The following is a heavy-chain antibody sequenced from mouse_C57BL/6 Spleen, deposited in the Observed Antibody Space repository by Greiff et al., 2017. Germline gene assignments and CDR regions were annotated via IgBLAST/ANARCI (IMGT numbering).Heavy chain of an antibody. CDR1: GYSITSGHY. D-gene: IGHD2-13*01. Sequence: ESGPGLVKPSQSLSLTCSVTGYSITSGHYWNWFRQFPGNKLAWMGYISYDGSNNYNPSLKNRISITRDPSKNQFFLKLNSVTTEDTATYYCARTDYISAYFDYWCQGTTLTVSS. CDR2: ISYDGSN. CDR3: ARTDYISAYFDY. J-gene: IGHJ2*01. V-gene: IGHV3-6*01.